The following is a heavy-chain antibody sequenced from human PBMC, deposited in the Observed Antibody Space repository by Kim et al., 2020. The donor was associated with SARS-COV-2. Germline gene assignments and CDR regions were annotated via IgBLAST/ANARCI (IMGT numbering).Heavy chain of an antibody. J-gene: IGHJ4*02. V-gene: IGHV4-34*01. CDR1: GGSFSGYY. CDR3: ARLRGRVDTATRRDY. CDR2: INHSGST. Sequence: SETLSLTCAVYGGSFSGYYWSWIRQPPGKGLEWIGEINHSGSTNYNPSLKSRVTISVDTSKNQFSLKLSSVTAADTAVYYCARLRGRVDTATRRDYWGQGTLVTVSS. D-gene: IGHD5-18*01.